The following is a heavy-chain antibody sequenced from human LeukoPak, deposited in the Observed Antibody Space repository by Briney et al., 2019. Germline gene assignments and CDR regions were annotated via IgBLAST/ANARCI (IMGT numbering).Heavy chain of an antibody. V-gene: IGHV4-59*01. J-gene: IGHJ4*02. CDR2: IYYSGST. D-gene: IGHD1-26*01. CDR3: AKSARRAIVGVTVPPDY. Sequence: PSETLSLTCTVSGGSISSYYWSWIRQPPGKGLEWIGYIYYSGSTNYNPSLKSRVTISVDTSKNQFSLKLSSVTAADTAVYYCAKSARRAIVGVTVPPDYWGQGTLVTVSS. CDR1: GGSISSYY.